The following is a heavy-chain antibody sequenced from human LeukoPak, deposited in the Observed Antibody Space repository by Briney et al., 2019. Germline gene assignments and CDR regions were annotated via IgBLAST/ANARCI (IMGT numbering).Heavy chain of an antibody. J-gene: IGHJ4*02. Sequence: ASVKVSCKASGGTFSSYAISWVRQAPGQGLEWMGGIIPIFGTANYAQKFQGRVTITADESTSTAYMELSSLRVEDTAVYYCAKDRSGMAYHFDFWGQGTLVTVSS. D-gene: IGHD2-2*02. V-gene: IGHV1-69*13. CDR2: IIPIFGTA. CDR1: GGTFSSYA. CDR3: AKDRSGMAYHFDF.